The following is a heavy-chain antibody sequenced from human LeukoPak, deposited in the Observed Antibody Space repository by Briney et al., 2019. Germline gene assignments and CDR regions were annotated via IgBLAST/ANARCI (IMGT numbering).Heavy chain of an antibody. CDR1: GGSISSSSYY. Sequence: SETLSLTCTVSGGSISSSSYYWSWIRQPPGKGLEWIGCFYYSGYTKYNPSLKSRLTISVDTSKNQFSLKLSSVTAADTAMYYCATWAYTSSWSNWFDPWGQGTLVTVSS. D-gene: IGHD6-13*01. J-gene: IGHJ5*02. CDR2: FYYSGYT. CDR3: ATWAYTSSWSNWFDP. V-gene: IGHV4-61*01.